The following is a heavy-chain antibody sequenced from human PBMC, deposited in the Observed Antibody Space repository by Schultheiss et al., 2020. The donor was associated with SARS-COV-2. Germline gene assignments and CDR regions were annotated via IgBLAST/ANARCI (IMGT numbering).Heavy chain of an antibody. Sequence: GESLKISCAASGFTFSSYSMNWVSQAPGKGLEWVTLISSSSSSKYYADSVKGRFTISRDNAKNSMYLQMNSLRDEDTAVYYCARDGSLMDVWGQGTTVTVSS. J-gene: IGHJ6*02. CDR1: GFTFSSYS. CDR2: ISSSSSSK. V-gene: IGHV3-48*02. CDR3: ARDGSLMDV.